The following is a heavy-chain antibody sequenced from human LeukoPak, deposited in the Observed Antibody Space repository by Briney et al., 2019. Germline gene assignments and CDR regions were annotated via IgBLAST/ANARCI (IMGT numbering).Heavy chain of an antibody. J-gene: IGHJ6*02. CDR1: GGTFSSYA. CDR2: IIPILGIA. D-gene: IGHD4-17*01. CDR3: ARSTVTNYYYYGMDV. V-gene: IGHV1-69*04. Sequence: ASVKVSCKASGGTFSSYAISWVRQAPGQGLEWMGRIIPILGIANYAQKFQGRVTITADESTSTAYMELSSLRSEDTAVYYCARSTVTNYYYYGMDVWGQGTTVTVSS.